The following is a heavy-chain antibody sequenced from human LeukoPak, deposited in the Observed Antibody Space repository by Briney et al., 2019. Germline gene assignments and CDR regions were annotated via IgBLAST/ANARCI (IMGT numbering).Heavy chain of an antibody. D-gene: IGHD5-24*01. V-gene: IGHV1-69*04. CDR2: IIPILGIA. Sequence: ASVKVSCKASGGTFSSYAISWVRQAPAQGLEWMGRIIPILGIANYAQKFQGRVTITADKSTSTAYMELSSLRSEDTAVYYCAREGDGYNAFDYWGQGTLVTVSS. CDR3: AREGDGYNAFDY. J-gene: IGHJ4*02. CDR1: GGTFSSYA.